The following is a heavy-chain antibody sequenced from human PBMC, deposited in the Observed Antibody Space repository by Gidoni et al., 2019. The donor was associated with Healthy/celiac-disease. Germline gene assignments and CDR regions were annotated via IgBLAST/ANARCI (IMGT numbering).Heavy chain of an antibody. D-gene: IGHD4-17*01. J-gene: IGHJ4*02. Sequence: ELHLVESGGGLLKPGGSLSLSCAAAGFTFSSYSMNWVRQAPGKGLEWVSYISSSSSTIYYADSVKCRFTISRDNAKNSLYLQMNSLRDEDTAVYYCARVYGDYARYYFDYWGQGTLVTVSS. CDR1: GFTFSSYS. CDR3: ARVYGDYARYYFDY. CDR2: ISSSSSTI. V-gene: IGHV3-48*02.